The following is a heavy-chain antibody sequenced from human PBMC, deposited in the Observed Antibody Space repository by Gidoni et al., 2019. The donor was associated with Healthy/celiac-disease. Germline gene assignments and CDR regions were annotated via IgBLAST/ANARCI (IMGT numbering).Heavy chain of an antibody. CDR3: AKGWGSGWYRGDYFDY. V-gene: IGHV3-23*01. CDR1: GFTFSSYA. Sequence: EVQLLESGGGLVQPGGSLRLSCAASGFTFSSYAMSWVRQAPGKGLEWVSAISGSGGSTYYADSVKGRFTISRDNSKNTLYLQMNSLRAEDTAVYYCAKGWGSGWYRGDYFDYWGQGTLVTVSS. J-gene: IGHJ4*02. D-gene: IGHD6-19*01. CDR2: ISGSGGST.